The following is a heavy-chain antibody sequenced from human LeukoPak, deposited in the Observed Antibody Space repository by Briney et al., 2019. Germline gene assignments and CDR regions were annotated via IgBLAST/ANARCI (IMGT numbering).Heavy chain of an antibody. CDR2: IYSGGST. J-gene: IGHJ4*02. CDR3: ARHSSSSFDY. V-gene: IGHV3-66*04. D-gene: IGHD6-13*01. Sequence: GGSLRLSCAASGFTVSSNYMSWVRHAPGKGLEWVSVIYSGGSTYYADSVKGRLTISRDNSKNTLYLQMNSLRAEDTAVYYCARHSSSSFDYWGQGTLVTVSS. CDR1: GFTVSSNY.